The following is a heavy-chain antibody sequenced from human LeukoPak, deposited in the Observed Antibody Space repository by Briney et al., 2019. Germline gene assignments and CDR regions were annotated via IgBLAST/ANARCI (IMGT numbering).Heavy chain of an antibody. CDR3: ARDRYSGYDYRSSRTLDY. V-gene: IGHV3-33*01. J-gene: IGHJ4*02. D-gene: IGHD5-12*01. CDR2: IWYDGSNK. CDR1: GFXLSSHG. Sequence: GRSLRLSCAASGFXLSSHGMHWVRQAPGKGLEWVAVIWYDGSNKHYADSVKGRFTISRDSSKNTLSLQMNSLRAEDTAVYYCARDRYSGYDYRSSRTLDYWGQGTPVTVSS.